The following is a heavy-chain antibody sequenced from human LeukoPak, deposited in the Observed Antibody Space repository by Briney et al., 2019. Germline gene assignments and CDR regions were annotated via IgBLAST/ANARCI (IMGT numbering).Heavy chain of an antibody. CDR3: ARNPLPAASGWFDR. V-gene: IGHV1-18*04. D-gene: IGHD2-2*01. J-gene: IGHJ5*02. Sequence: ASVKVSCEASGYTFTSYGISWVRQAPGQGLEWMGWISAYNGNTNYAQKLQGRVTMTTDTSTSTAYMELRSLRSDDTAVYYCARNPLPAASGWFDRWGQGTLVTVSS. CDR2: ISAYNGNT. CDR1: GYTFTSYG.